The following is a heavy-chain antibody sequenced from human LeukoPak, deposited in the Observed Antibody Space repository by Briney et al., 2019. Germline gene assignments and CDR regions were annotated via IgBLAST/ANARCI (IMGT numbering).Heavy chain of an antibody. CDR3: AKAAPYYFDY. CDR2: IGGSGSPT. V-gene: IGHV3-23*01. Sequence: GSLRLSCAASGFTFSTYGMSWVRQTPGKGLEWLSAIGGSGSPTYYADSVKGRFTISRGNSKNTLSLQTNSLRAEDTAIYYCAKAAPYYFDYWGQGTLVTVSS. D-gene: IGHD6-25*01. J-gene: IGHJ4*02. CDR1: GFTFSTYG.